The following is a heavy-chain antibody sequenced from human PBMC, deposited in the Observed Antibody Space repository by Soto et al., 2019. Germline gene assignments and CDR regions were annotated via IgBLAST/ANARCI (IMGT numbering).Heavy chain of an antibody. V-gene: IGHV3-30*18. CDR2: ISYDGSNK. Sequence: PGGSLRLSCAASGFTFSSYGMHWVRQAPGKGLEWVAVISYDGSNKYYADSVKGRFTISRDNSKNTLYLQMNSLRAEDTAVYYCAKSSLYSCSSISANNIDSWGQGTPVPVSS. CDR3: AKSSLYSCSSISANNIDS. J-gene: IGHJ5*01. CDR1: GFTFSSYG. D-gene: IGHD6-6*01.